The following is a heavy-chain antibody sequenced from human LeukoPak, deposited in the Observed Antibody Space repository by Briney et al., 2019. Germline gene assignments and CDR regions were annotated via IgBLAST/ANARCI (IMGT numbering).Heavy chain of an antibody. D-gene: IGHD3-9*01. V-gene: IGHV4-30-2*01. CDR1: GGPISSGGYS. CDR3: ARGYDILTGFDY. CDR2: IYHSGST. J-gene: IGHJ4*02. Sequence: PSETLSLTCAVSGGPISSGGYSWSWIRQPPGKGLEWIGYIYHSGSTYYNPSLKSRVTISVDRSKNQFSLKLSSVTAADTAVYYCARGYDILTGFDYWGQGTLVTVSS.